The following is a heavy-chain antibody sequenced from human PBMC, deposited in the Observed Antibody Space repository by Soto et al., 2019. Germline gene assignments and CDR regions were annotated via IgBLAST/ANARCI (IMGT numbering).Heavy chain of an antibody. J-gene: IGHJ5*02. CDR2: INSDGSST. V-gene: IGHV3-74*01. CDR3: ARALYVWLPHDNWFDP. D-gene: IGHD5-12*01. Sequence: GGSLRLSCAASGFTFSSYWMHWVRQAPGKGLVWVSRINSDGSSTSYADSVKGRFTIPRDNAKNTLYLQMNSLRAEDTAVYYCARALYVWLPHDNWFDPWGQGTLVTVSS. CDR1: GFTFSSYW.